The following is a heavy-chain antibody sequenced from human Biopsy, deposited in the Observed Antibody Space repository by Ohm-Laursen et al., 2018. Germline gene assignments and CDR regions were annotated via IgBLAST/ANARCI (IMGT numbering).Heavy chain of an antibody. Sequence: SDTLSLTCTVSGGSISSYYWTWIRQPPGKGLEWIGDVYYTGSTDYNPSLQSRVTISVDTSKNHFSLRLRSVTPADTAIYYCARDRGYYSDRTVPGYFDLWGRGTLVTVSS. D-gene: IGHD3-22*01. CDR3: ARDRGYYSDRTVPGYFDL. V-gene: IGHV4-59*01. CDR1: GGSISSYY. J-gene: IGHJ2*01. CDR2: VYYTGST.